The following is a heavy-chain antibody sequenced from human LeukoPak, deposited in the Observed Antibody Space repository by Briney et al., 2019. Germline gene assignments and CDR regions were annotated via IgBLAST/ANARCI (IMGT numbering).Heavy chain of an antibody. J-gene: IGHJ6*03. V-gene: IGHV4-34*01. D-gene: IGHD3-10*01. Sequence: PSETLSLTCAVYGGSFSGYYWSWIRQPPGKGLEWIGEINHSGSTNYNPSLKSRVTISVDTSKNQFSLKLSSVTAADTAVYYCASLEVRAHYYYYDYMDVWGEGTTVTVSS. CDR3: ASLEVRAHYYYYDYMDV. CDR1: GGSFSGYY. CDR2: INHSGST.